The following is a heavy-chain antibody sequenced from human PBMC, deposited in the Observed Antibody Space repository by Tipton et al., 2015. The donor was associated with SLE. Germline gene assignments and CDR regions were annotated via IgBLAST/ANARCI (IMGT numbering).Heavy chain of an antibody. CDR2: SNPSGST. D-gene: IGHD3-10*01. CDR1: GGSFSGYS. Sequence: TLSLTCAVYGGSFSGYSWSWIRQPPGKGLEWIGESNPSGSTNYNPSLKSRVTLSVDTSKNQLSLKLTSVIAADTSVYYCARGAKERITLVRVRPYYFDYWGQGSLVTVSS. CDR3: ARGAKERITLVRVRPYYFDY. J-gene: IGHJ4*01. V-gene: IGHV4-34*01.